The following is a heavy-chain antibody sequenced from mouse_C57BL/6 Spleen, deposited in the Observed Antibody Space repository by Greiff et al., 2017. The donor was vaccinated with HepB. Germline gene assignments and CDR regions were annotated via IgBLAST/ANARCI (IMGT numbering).Heavy chain of an antibody. Sequence: EVKLMESGGGLVKPGGSLKLSCAASGFTFSDYGMHWVRQAPEKGLEWVAYISSGSSTIYYADTVKGRFTISRDNAKNTLFLQMTSLRSEDTAMYYCARTNGYDDYAMDYWGQGTSVTVSS. V-gene: IGHV5-17*01. CDR2: ISSGSSTI. CDR3: ARTNGYDDYAMDY. D-gene: IGHD2-2*01. CDR1: GFTFSDYG. J-gene: IGHJ4*01.